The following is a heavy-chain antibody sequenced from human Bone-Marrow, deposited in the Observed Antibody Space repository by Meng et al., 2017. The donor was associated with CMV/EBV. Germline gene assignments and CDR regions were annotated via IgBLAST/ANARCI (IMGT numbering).Heavy chain of an antibody. Sequence: LQPSGAGLFDASEPLVLTWSFFGGSFMVYYWSLIRQPPGKGLEWIGEINQSGCTNYNPSLKSRVTISVDTSKNQFSLKLSSVTSADTAVYYCARGPGWGYSYGYALDYWGQGTLVTVSS. V-gene: IGHV4-34*01. CDR1: GGSFMVYY. CDR2: INQSGCT. D-gene: IGHD5-18*01. J-gene: IGHJ4*02. CDR3: ARGPGWGYSYGYALDY.